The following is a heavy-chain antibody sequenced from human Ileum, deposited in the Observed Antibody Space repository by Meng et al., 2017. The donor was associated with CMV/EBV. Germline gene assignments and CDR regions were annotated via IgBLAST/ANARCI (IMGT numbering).Heavy chain of an antibody. J-gene: IGHJ4*02. CDR1: GFTFSSSA. CDR3: ARGDYSFDY. D-gene: IGHD4-11*01. Sequence: LRLCCAASGFTFSSSAMSWVRQTPGRGLEWVSSIAASGDPTFYADSVKGRFTISRDNPKSTLYLQMNSLRAEDTAVYFCARGDYSFDYWGQGTLVTVSS. V-gene: IGHV3-23*01. CDR2: IAASGDPT.